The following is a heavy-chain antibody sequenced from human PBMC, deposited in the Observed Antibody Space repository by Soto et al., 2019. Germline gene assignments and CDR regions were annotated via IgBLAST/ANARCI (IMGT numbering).Heavy chain of an antibody. Sequence: GGSLRLSCAASGFTFSSYAMSWVRQAPGKGLEWVSAISGSGGSTYYADSVKGRFTISRDNSKNTLYLQMNSLRAEDTAVYYCAEGRGIYRYPDPDGGTTHYYYYGMDVWGQGTTVTVSS. J-gene: IGHJ6*02. V-gene: IGHV3-23*01. D-gene: IGHD3-16*02. CDR3: AEGRGIYRYPDPDGGTTHYYYYGMDV. CDR2: ISGSGGST. CDR1: GFTFSSYA.